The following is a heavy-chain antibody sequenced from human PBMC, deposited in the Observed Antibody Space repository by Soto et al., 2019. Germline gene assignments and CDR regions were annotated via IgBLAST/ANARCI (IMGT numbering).Heavy chain of an antibody. D-gene: IGHD1-26*01. V-gene: IGHV4-61*01. Sequence: SEILSFTCTVSDGSVSSVNYYWSSIRQAPGKGLEWIGYLYYRGSSNDNPSLQSRVTILVDTSKNQVSLKLISVTAADTAVYYCARGRRYYYNNTGPFYFEHWGQGTLVTVSS. CDR3: ARGRRYYYNNTGPFYFEH. J-gene: IGHJ4*01. CDR1: DGSVSSVNYY. CDR2: LYYRGSS.